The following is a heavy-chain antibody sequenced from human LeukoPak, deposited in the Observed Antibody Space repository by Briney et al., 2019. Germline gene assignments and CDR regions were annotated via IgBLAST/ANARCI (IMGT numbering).Heavy chain of an antibody. CDR1: GFTFSSYA. CDR3: AKGPKSLWFGELLPYYYGMDV. V-gene: IGHV3-23*01. Sequence: GGSLRLSCAASGFTFSSYAMSWVRQAPGKGLEWVSAISGSGGSTYYADSVKGRFTISRDNSENTLYLQMNSLRAEDTAVYYCAKGPKSLWFGELLPYYYGMDVWGQGTTVTVSS. D-gene: IGHD3-10*01. J-gene: IGHJ6*02. CDR2: ISGSGGST.